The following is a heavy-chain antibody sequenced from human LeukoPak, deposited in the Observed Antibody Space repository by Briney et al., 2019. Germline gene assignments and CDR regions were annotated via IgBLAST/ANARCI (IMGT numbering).Heavy chain of an antibody. CDR3: AXXXXYDSSGYYYLIDY. CDR1: GYTFTSYG. Sequence: ASVKVSCKASGYTFTSYGISWVRQAPGQGLEWMGWISAYNGNTNYAQKLQGRVTMTTDTSTSTAYMELRSLRSDDTAVYYCAXXXXYDSSGYYYLIDYWGQGTLVTVSS. D-gene: IGHD3-22*01. V-gene: IGHV1-18*01. CDR2: ISAYNGNT. J-gene: IGHJ4*02.